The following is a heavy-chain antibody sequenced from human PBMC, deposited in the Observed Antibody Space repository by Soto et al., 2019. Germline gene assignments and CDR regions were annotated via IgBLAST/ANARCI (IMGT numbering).Heavy chain of an antibody. CDR2: IKSKTDGGTT. V-gene: IGHV3-15*01. J-gene: IGHJ4*02. D-gene: IGHD1-20*01. Sequence: GGSLRLSCAASGFTFSNAWMSWVRQAPGKGLEWVGRIKSKTDGGTTDYAAPVKGRFTISRDDSKNTLYLQMNSLKTEDTAVYYCTTDFYNPGPTYYFDYWGQGTLVTVSS. CDR1: GFTFSNAW. CDR3: TTDFYNPGPTYYFDY.